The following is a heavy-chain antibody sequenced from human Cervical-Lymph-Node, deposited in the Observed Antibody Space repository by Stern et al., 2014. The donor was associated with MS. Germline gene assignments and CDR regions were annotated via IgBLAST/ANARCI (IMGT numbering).Heavy chain of an antibody. CDR1: GFTVSRDY. D-gene: IGHD1-1*01. CDR2: ITNVGST. V-gene: IGHV3-53*01. CDR3: ARDTSSPERSDW. J-gene: IGHJ4*02. Sequence: VQLVQSGGGVIQPGGSLRLSCTASGFTVSRDYMTWVRQAPGKGLEWVSLITNVGSTFYTDSVKGRFTISRDDSKNTVYLHMTSLRAEDTAIYYCARDTSSPERSDWWGQGTWSPSPQ.